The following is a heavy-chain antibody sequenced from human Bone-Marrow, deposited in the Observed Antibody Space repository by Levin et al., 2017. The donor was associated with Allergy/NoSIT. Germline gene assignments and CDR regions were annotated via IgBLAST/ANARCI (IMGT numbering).Heavy chain of an antibody. CDR1: GFSVTSNY. CDR3: ARDPNAAASGTFG. CDR2: IYSGGDT. D-gene: IGHD6-13*01. V-gene: IGHV3-66*01. J-gene: IGHJ4*02. Sequence: GESLKISCTASGFSVTSNYINWVRQAPGKGLEWVALIYSGGDTNYADSVKGRFTISRDSSKNTVYLQMNSLRGDDTAVYYCARDPNAAASGTFGWCQGTRVTVSS.